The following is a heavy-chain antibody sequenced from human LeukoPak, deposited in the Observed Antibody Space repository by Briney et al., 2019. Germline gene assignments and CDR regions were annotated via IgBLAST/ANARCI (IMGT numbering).Heavy chain of an antibody. J-gene: IGHJ6*03. V-gene: IGHV1-2*02. CDR3: VRERYFTLLNYYYYMDV. CDR1: GYTFTGYY. Sequence: GASVKVSCKASGYTFTGYYMHWVRQAPGQGLEWMGWINPNSGGTNYAQKFQGRVTMTRDTSISTAYMELSRLRSDDTAVYYCVRERYFTLLNYYYYMDVWGKGTTVTVSS. D-gene: IGHD3-9*01. CDR2: INPNSGGT.